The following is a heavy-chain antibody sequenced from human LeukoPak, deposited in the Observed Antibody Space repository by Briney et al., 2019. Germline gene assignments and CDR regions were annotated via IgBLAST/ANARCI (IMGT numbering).Heavy chain of an antibody. V-gene: IGHV2-5*01. D-gene: IGHD3-3*01. J-gene: IGHJ3*01. Sequence: ESGPTLVNPTQTLTLTCTFSGFSLSTSGVGVGWIRQPPGKALEWLALIYWSDDKRYSPSLRSRLTITKDTSKNQVALRMTNMDPVDTATYYRAHSRRLAGGFWSHSYEAFDLWGQRTMVTVSS. CDR3: AHSRRLAGGFWSHSYEAFDL. CDR1: GFSLSTSGVG. CDR2: IYWSDDK.